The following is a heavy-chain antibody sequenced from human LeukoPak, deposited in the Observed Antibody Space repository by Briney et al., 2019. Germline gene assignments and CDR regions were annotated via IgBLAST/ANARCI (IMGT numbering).Heavy chain of an antibody. CDR2: ISGSGGST. CDR1: GFTISSYA. CDR3: AKSGGAAIYFDY. V-gene: IGHV3-23*01. D-gene: IGHD2-2*02. Sequence: PGGSLRLSCAASGFTISSYAMSWVRQAPGKGLEWDSAISGSGGSTYYADSVKGRFTISRDNSKNTLYLQMNSLRAEDTAVYYCAKSGGAAIYFDYWGQGTLVTVSS. J-gene: IGHJ4*02.